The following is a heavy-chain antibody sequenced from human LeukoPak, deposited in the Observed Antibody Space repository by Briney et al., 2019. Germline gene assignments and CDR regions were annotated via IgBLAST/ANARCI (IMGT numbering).Heavy chain of an antibody. CDR3: VRGRGYYDSSGYYPYYFDY. V-gene: IGHV3-53*01. CDR2: IYSGGST. J-gene: IGHJ4*02. D-gene: IGHD3-22*01. CDR1: GFTVSSNY. Sequence: GGSLRLSCAASGFTVSSNYMSWVRQAPGKGPEWVSGIYSGGSTYYADSVKGRFTISRDNSKNTLHFQMNSLRAEDTAVYYCVRGRGYYDSSGYYPYYFDYWGQGTLVTVSS.